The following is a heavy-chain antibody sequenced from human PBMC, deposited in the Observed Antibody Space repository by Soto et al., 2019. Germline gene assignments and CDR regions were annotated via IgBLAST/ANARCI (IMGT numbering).Heavy chain of an antibody. CDR2: IWYDGSNK. CDR1: GFTFSSYG. V-gene: IGHV3-33*01. CDR3: AGMYYYDSSGYPNWFDP. Sequence: QVQLVESGGGVVQPGRSLRLSCAASGFTFSSYGMHWVRQAPGKGLEWVAVIWYDGSNKYYADSVKGRFTISRDNSKNTLYLQMNSLRDEDTAVYYCAGMYYYDSSGYPNWFDPWGQGTLVTVSS. J-gene: IGHJ5*02. D-gene: IGHD3-22*01.